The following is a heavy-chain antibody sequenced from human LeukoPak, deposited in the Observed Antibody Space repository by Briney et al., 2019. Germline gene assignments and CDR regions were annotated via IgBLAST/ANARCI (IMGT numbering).Heavy chain of an antibody. CDR1: GFTFSTYA. Sequence: PGGSLRLSCTASGFTFSTYAMTWVRQAPGKGLEWVSVISHGGDSAWYADSVKGRFTISRDNSKSTLFLQMNSLRADDTAIYYCAKGRSGWYEGLDYWGRGILVTVSS. CDR2: ISHGGDSA. D-gene: IGHD6-19*01. CDR3: AKGRSGWYEGLDY. J-gene: IGHJ4*02. V-gene: IGHV3-23*01.